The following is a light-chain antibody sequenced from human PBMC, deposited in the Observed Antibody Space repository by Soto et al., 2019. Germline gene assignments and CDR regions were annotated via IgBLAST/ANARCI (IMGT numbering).Light chain of an antibody. CDR1: QSISSS. V-gene: IGKV1-5*03. CDR3: QQYNSDWNN. Sequence: DIQMTQSPSTLSASVRDRVTITCRASQSISSSLAWYQQRPGKAPKLLIYKASSLETGVPSRFSGSGSGTEFTLTISSLQPDDFATYYCQQYNSDWNNCGQGPKVDI. CDR2: KAS. J-gene: IGKJ2*01.